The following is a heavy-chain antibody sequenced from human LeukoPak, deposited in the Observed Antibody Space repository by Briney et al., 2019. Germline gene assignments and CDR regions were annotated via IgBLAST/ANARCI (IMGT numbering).Heavy chain of an antibody. V-gene: IGHV4-34*01. D-gene: IGHD6-13*01. CDR2: INHSGST. CDR3: AREYRSSWYLNWFDP. CDR1: SGSFSGYY. J-gene: IGHJ5*02. Sequence: SETLSLTCAVYSGSFSGYYWSWIRQPPGKGLEWVGEINHSGSTNYNPSLKSRVTISVDTSKNQFSLKLSSVTAADTAVYYCAREYRSSWYLNWFDPWGQGTLVTVSS.